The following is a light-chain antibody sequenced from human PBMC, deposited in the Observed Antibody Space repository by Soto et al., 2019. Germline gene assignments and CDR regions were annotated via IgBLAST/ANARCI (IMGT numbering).Light chain of an antibody. CDR2: EVN. Sequence: QSALTQPASLSGSPGQSITISCTGTSSDIGAYDYVSWFQQHPGKAPKLMISEVNNRPSGVSNRFSGSKSGNTAYLTISGLQVEDEAEYYCTSYTRSSTLVVFGGGTKLTVL. CDR3: TSYTRSSTLVV. V-gene: IGLV2-14*01. J-gene: IGLJ2*01. CDR1: SSDIGAYDY.